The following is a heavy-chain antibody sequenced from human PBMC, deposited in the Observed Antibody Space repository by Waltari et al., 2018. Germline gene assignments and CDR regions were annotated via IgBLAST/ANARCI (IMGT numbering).Heavy chain of an antibody. Sequence: QVQLQQWGAGLLKPSETLSLTCAVYGGSFSGYYWSWIRQPPGKGLEWIGEINHSGSTNYNPSPKSRVTISVDTSKNQFSLKLSSVTAADTAVYYCARGPATVTTFYYYYYMDVWGKGTTVTVSS. CDR3: ARGPATVTTFYYYYYMDV. D-gene: IGHD4-17*01. CDR1: GGSFSGYY. V-gene: IGHV4-34*01. CDR2: INHSGST. J-gene: IGHJ6*03.